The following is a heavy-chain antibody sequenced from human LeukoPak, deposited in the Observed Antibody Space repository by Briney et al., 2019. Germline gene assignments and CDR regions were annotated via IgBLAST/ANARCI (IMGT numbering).Heavy chain of an antibody. CDR3: AKDHRSGISPGDAFDM. D-gene: IGHD3-22*01. CDR1: GFTFSTYT. Sequence: PGGSLRLSCAASGFTFSTYTVTWVRQAPGKGLEWVSGISGSSITTNYADSVKGRFTISRDNSKNTLYLQMNSLRADDTAVYYCAKDHRSGISPGDAFDMWGQGTMVTVSS. V-gene: IGHV3-23*01. CDR2: ISGSSITT. J-gene: IGHJ3*02.